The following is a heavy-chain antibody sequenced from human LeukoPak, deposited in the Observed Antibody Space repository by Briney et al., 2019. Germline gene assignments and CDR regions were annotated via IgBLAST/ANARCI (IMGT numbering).Heavy chain of an antibody. V-gene: IGHV3-48*03. D-gene: IGHD6-19*01. CDR1: GFTFSSYE. CDR2: ISSSGSTT. Sequence: GGSLRLSCAASGFTFSSYEMIWVRQAPGKGLEWLSHISSSGSTTYYADSVKGRFTISRDNAKDSLYLQMNSLRAEDTGVYYCAREAGAPGYSFDYWGQGTLVTVSS. CDR3: AREAGAPGYSFDY. J-gene: IGHJ4*02.